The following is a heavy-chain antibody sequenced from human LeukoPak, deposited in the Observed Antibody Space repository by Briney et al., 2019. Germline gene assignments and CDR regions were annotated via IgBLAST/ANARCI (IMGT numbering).Heavy chain of an antibody. J-gene: IGHJ4*02. D-gene: IGHD1-26*01. CDR1: GGSISSSSYY. V-gene: IGHV4-39*07. CDR2: IYYSGST. CDR3: ARGPRAGSYYLH. Sequence: SETLSLTCTVSGGSISSSSYYWGWIRQPPGKGLEWIGSIYYSGSTYYNPSLKSRVTISVDTSKNQFSLKLSSVTAADTAVYYCARGPRAGSYYLHWGQGTLVTVSS.